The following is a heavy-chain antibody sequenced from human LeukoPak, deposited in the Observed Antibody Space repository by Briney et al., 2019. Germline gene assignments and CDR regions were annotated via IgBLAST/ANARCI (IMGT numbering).Heavy chain of an antibody. CDR2: ISYDGSNK. CDR1: GFTFSNYA. D-gene: IGHD6-19*01. CDR3: ARAPSPLAVAGTDY. J-gene: IGHJ4*02. V-gene: IGHV3-30-3*01. Sequence: PGGSLRLSCAASGFTFSNYAMHWVRQAPGKGLEWVAVISYDGSNKYYADSVKGRFTISRDNSKNTLYLQMNSLRAEDTAVYYCARAPSPLAVAGTDYWGQGTLVTVSS.